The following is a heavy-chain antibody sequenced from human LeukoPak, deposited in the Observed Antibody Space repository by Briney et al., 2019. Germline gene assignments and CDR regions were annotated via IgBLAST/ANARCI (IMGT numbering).Heavy chain of an antibody. Sequence: GGSLRLSCAASRFTFSTYWMHWVRQAPGKGLVWVSRINSDGSSTGYADSVKGRFTISRDNAKNTLYLQMNSLRAEDTAVYYCACTYYYGSGSFDYWGQGTLVTVSS. V-gene: IGHV3-74*01. CDR3: ACTYYYGSGSFDY. D-gene: IGHD3-10*01. J-gene: IGHJ4*02. CDR2: INSDGSST. CDR1: RFTFSTYW.